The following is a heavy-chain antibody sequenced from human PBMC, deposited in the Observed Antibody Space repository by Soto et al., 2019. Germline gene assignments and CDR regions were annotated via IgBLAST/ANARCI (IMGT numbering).Heavy chain of an antibody. D-gene: IGHD3-16*02. Sequence: QVQLVESGGGLVKPGGSLRLSCAASGFTFSDYYMSWIRQAPGKGLEWVSYISSSSSYTNYADSVKGRFTISRDNAKNPLYLQENSLRAEDAAVYYCARGAGGGGYRADYGGQGTLVTVSS. J-gene: IGHJ4*02. V-gene: IGHV3-11*06. CDR1: GFTFSDYY. CDR3: ARGAGGGGYRADY. CDR2: ISSSSSYT.